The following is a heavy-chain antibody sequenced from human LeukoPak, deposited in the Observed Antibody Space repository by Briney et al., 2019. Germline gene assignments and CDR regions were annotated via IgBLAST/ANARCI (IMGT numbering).Heavy chain of an antibody. CDR2: MNHDGSDQ. CDR1: GFTFRNSY. V-gene: IGHV3-7*01. Sequence: PGGSLRLSCAASGFTFRNSYMRWVRQAPGKGLEWVAYMNHDGSDQSHVDSVRGRFTISRDNAKNSLYLQMNSLRVEDTAVYYCARAAVYCSSSTCRTNFDSWGQGTLVTVSS. CDR3: ARAAVYCSSSTCRTNFDS. D-gene: IGHD2-2*01. J-gene: IGHJ4*02.